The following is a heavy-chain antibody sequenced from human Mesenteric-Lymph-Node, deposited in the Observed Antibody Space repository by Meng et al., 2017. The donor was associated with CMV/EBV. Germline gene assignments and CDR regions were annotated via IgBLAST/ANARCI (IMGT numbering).Heavy chain of an antibody. D-gene: IGHD2-15*01. CDR2: IYPNDSDT. CDR1: GYSFTTYW. CDR3: ARRAGSLYYFDH. Sequence: KVSCKGSGYSFTTYWIGWVRQRPGKGLEWMAIIYPNDSDTTYSPSFQGQVTISADKSINTAYLQWSSLKASDSAMYYCARRAGSLYYFDHWGQGTLVTVSS. J-gene: IGHJ4*02. V-gene: IGHV5-51*01.